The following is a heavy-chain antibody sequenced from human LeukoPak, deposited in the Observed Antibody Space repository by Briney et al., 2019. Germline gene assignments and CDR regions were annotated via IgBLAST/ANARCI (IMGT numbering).Heavy chain of an antibody. Sequence: SETLSLTCTVSDGSISGKTYYWGWLRQPPGKGREWIGNIYYSGSTYYNPSLKSRVTISVDTSKNQLSLKLTSVTAAGTAVYYCATWVVAGRNYFDYWGQGTLVTVSS. J-gene: IGHJ4*02. D-gene: IGHD6-19*01. CDR2: IYYSGST. CDR3: ATWVVAGRNYFDY. CDR1: DGSISGKTYY. V-gene: IGHV4-39*07.